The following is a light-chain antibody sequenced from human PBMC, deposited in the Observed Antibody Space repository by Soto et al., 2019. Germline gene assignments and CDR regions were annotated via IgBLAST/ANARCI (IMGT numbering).Light chain of an antibody. CDR3: SSYTSNNFYV. CDR1: SSDVGTYSI. J-gene: IGLJ1*01. Sequence: QSVLTQPASVSGSPGQSITISCAGTSSDVGTYSIVSWYQQHPGKAPKLVIYEGSKRPSGVSIRFSGSKSGNTASLTISRLQPEDEADYYCSSYTSNNFYVFGTGTQLTVL. V-gene: IGLV2-14*02. CDR2: EGS.